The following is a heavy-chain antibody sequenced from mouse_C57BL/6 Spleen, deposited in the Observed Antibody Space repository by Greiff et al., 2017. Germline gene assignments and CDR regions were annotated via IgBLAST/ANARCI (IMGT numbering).Heavy chain of an antibody. J-gene: IGHJ2*01. CDR3: ARRDYYGSSYVYFDY. CDR2: INPGSGGT. Sequence: QVQLKQSGAELVRPGTSVKVSCKASGYAFTNYLIEWVKQRPGQGLEWIGVINPGSGGTNYNEKFKGKATLTADKAASTAYMQLSSLTSEDSAVYFCARRDYYGSSYVYFDYWGQGTTLTVSS. V-gene: IGHV1-54*01. CDR1: GYAFTNYL. D-gene: IGHD1-1*01.